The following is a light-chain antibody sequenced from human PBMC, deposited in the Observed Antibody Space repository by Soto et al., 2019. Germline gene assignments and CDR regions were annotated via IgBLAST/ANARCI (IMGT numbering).Light chain of an antibody. CDR2: AAS. V-gene: IGKV1-33*01. CDR1: KDIKNY. Sequence: DIQMTQSPSSLSASVGDRVTITCQASKDIKNYLNWYQQKPGKAPKLLVYAASILETEVPSRFSGSGSGTYFTFTISSLQPEDIATYYCQHYDDLPWTFGQGTKVAIK. CDR3: QHYDDLPWT. J-gene: IGKJ1*01.